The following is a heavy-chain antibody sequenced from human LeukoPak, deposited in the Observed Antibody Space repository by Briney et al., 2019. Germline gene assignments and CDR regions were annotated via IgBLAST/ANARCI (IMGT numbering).Heavy chain of an antibody. CDR2: IYSAGCT. J-gene: IGHJ4*02. V-gene: IGHV3-53*01. D-gene: IGHD4-17*01. Sequence: GGSLRLSCAASEFTVNNNYMSWVRQAPGKGLEWVSTIYSAGCTNYADSVKGRFTISRDNSKNTMYLQMNSLRAEDTAVYYCAGGLRSGLIDYWGQGTLVTVSS. CDR1: EFTVNNNY. CDR3: AGGLRSGLIDY.